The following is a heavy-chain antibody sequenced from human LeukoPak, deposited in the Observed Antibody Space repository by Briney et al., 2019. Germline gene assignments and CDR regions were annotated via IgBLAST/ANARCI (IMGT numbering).Heavy chain of an antibody. Sequence: GGSLRLSCAASGLMFHNYAMHWIRQAPGKGLEWVAITSYGVNDNYYADSVKGRFTTSRDNSRNTFYLQMNSLTPEDTAMYYCAREGTERANDAFDIWGQGTMVIVSS. CDR2: TSYGVNDN. V-gene: IGHV3-30*04. CDR1: GLMFHNYA. J-gene: IGHJ3*02. CDR3: AREGTERANDAFDI.